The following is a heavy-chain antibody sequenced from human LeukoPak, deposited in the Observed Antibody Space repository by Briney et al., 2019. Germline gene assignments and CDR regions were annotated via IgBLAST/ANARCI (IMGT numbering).Heavy chain of an antibody. J-gene: IGHJ5*02. D-gene: IGHD3-10*01. CDR3: ARDPTGDPLFSGSFHNWFDP. CDR2: ISAYNGNT. CDR1: GYTFTSYG. V-gene: IGHV1-18*01. Sequence: ASVKVSCKASGYTFTSYGISWVRQAPGQGLEWMGWISAYNGNTNYAQKLQGRVTMTTDTSTSTAYMELRSLRSDDTAVYYCARDPTGDPLFSGSFHNWFDPWGQGTLVTVSS.